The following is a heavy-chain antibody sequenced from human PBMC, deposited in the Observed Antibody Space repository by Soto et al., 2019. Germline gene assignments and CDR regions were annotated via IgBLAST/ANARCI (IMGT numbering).Heavy chain of an antibody. CDR1: GYTCTGNY. CDR2: INPETGGT. V-gene: IGHV1-2*02. CDR3: ARERYQVISDGMDV. J-gene: IGHJ6*02. Sequence: QVQLVQSGADVKTPGASVRVSCKASGYTCTGNYFHWVREAPGKRLDWMGCINPETGGTSYAQKLQGRVTLSRDTSINTAYLELSRLRFDDAAVYFCARERYQVISDGMDVWGQGTTVTVSS. D-gene: IGHD2-2*01.